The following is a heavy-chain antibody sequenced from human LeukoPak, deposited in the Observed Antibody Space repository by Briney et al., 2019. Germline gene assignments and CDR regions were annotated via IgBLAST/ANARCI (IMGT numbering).Heavy chain of an antibody. V-gene: IGHV3-64*01. Sequence: SGGSLRLSCAASGFTSSSFPMHWARQAPGKGLEYVSSINSNGDRTYYANSVKGRFTISRDNSKNTLYLQMGSLRAEDMAVYYCARILVAAGSDCWGPGTLVTVSS. CDR3: ARILVAAGSDC. CDR1: GFTSSSFP. D-gene: IGHD6-13*01. CDR2: INSNGDRT. J-gene: IGHJ4*02.